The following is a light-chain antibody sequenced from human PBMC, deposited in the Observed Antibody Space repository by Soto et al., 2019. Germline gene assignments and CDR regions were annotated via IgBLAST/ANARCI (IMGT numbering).Light chain of an antibody. CDR3: SSYTSSSTRV. Sequence: QSVLTQPASVSGSPGQSITISCTGTSSDVGGYNYVSWYQQHPGKAPKLMIYEVSNRPSGVSKRFTGSKSGNTASLTISGLHAEDEADYYCSSYTSSSTRVFGGGTQLTVL. CDR2: EVS. J-gene: IGLJ3*02. CDR1: SSDVGGYNY. V-gene: IGLV2-14*01.